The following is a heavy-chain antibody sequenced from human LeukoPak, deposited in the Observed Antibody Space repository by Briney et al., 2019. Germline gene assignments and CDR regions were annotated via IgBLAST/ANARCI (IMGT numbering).Heavy chain of an antibody. Sequence: GSLRLSCAASGFTFSSYAMSWVRQAPGKGLEWVANIKQDGSEKYYVDSVKGRFTISRDNAKNSLYLQMNSLRAEDTAVYYCARPRIQLWYGEYFQHWGQGTLVTVSS. D-gene: IGHD5-18*01. V-gene: IGHV3-7*03. CDR2: IKQDGSEK. CDR3: ARPRIQLWYGEYFQH. J-gene: IGHJ1*01. CDR1: GFTFSSYA.